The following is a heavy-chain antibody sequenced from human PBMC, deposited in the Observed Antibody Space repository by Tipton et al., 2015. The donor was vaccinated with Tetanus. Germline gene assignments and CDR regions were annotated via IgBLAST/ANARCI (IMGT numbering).Heavy chain of an antibody. CDR1: GASISDKKYY. CDR2: VYFEGST. V-gene: IGHV4-39*02. CDR3: ARANYDFPKKGPFDS. Sequence: TLSLTCIVSGASISDKKYYWGWIRQAPGKGLEWIASVYFEGSTYYSPSLKSRLTIDVDTSQNLFSLKLTSVTAADTAVYYCARANYDFPKKGPFDSWGQGTLVIVSS. J-gene: IGHJ4*02. D-gene: IGHD3-3*01.